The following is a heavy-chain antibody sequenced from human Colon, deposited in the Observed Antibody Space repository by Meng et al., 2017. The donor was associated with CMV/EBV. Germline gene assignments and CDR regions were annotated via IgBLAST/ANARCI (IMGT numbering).Heavy chain of an antibody. CDR3: AREGYSPPIVGALGS. J-gene: IGHJ5*01. V-gene: IGHV4-39*07. CDR2: VYFSGGA. Sequence: SETLSLTCTVSGGSITDTYAYWGWVRQSPGRGLEWIGDVYFSGGARYNPSLKSRGTISVDTSKNQFSLRVHSVTAADTAVYYCAREGYSPPIVGALGSWGQGTLVTVSS. D-gene: IGHD1-26*01. CDR1: GGSITDTYAY.